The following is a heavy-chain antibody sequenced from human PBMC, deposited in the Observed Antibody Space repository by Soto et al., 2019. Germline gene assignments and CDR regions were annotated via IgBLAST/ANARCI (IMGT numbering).Heavy chain of an antibody. D-gene: IGHD6-13*01. CDR1: GGSFSGYY. J-gene: IGHJ4*02. V-gene: IGHV4-34*01. CDR3: ARESIAAAGIPADFDY. CDR2: INHSGST. Sequence: SETLSLTCAVFGGSFSGYYWNWIRQPPGKGLEWIGEINHSGSTNYNPSLKSRVTISVDTSKNQFSLKLSSVTAADTAVYYCARESIAAAGIPADFDYWGQGTLVTVSS.